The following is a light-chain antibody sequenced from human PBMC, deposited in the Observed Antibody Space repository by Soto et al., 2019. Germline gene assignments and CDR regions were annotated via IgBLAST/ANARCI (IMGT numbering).Light chain of an antibody. Sequence: DRQMTQSPSTLSASVGDRVTITCRASQSIINWLAWYQQKPGKAPRFLIHQASVLETGVPSRFSGSGSETEFALTINSLQPDDFGVYYCQQYLNFPITFGQGTRLEIK. CDR1: QSIINW. J-gene: IGKJ5*01. CDR3: QQYLNFPIT. CDR2: QAS. V-gene: IGKV1-5*03.